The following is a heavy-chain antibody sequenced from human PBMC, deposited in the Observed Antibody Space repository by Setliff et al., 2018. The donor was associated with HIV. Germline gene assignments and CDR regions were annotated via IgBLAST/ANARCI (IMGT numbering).Heavy chain of an antibody. CDR2: SRNKANSYTT. Sequence: GGSLRLSCAASGFTFTNAWMDWVRQAPGKGLEWVGRSRNKANSYTTEYAASVTGRFTISRDDSKNSLYLQMNSLKTEDTAVYYCARGRLLWSGSYYYYYMDVWGKGTTVTVSS. CDR3: ARGRLLWSGSYYYYYMDV. CDR1: GFTFTNAW. V-gene: IGHV3-72*01. J-gene: IGHJ6*03. D-gene: IGHD3-10*01.